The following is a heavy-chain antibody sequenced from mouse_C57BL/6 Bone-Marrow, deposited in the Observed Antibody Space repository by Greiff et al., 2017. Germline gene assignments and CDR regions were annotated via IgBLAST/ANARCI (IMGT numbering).Heavy chain of an antibody. CDR3: ARWGTTVVATRYYFDY. J-gene: IGHJ2*01. CDR1: GYTFTSYW. Sequence: VQLQQSGAELVKPGASVKLSCKASGYTFTSYWMHWVKQRPGQGLEWIGMIHPNSGSTNYHEKFKSKATLTVDKSSSTAYMQLSSLTSEDSAVYYCARWGTTVVATRYYFDYWGQGTTLTVSS. D-gene: IGHD1-1*01. V-gene: IGHV1-64*01. CDR2: IHPNSGST.